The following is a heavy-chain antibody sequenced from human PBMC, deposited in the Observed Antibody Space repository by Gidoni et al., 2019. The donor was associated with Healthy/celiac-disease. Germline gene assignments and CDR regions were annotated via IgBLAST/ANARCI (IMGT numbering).Heavy chain of an antibody. Sequence: QVQLVESGGGVVQPGRSLRLSCAASVFTFSSYAMHLVRQAPGQGLEWVAVISYDGSNKYYADSVKGRFTISRDNSKNTLYLQMNSLRAEDTAVYYCARLLTVTTAFDIWGQGTMVTVSS. CDR2: ISYDGSNK. CDR3: ARLLTVTTAFDI. V-gene: IGHV3-30-3*01. J-gene: IGHJ3*02. D-gene: IGHD4-17*01. CDR1: VFTFSSYA.